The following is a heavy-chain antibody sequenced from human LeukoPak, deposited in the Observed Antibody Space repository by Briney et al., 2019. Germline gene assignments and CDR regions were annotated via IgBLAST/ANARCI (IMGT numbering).Heavy chain of an antibody. V-gene: IGHV3-73*01. D-gene: IGHD4-17*01. J-gene: IGHJ5*02. CDR3: TRHGYGDGPP. Sequence: GGSLRLSCAASGFTFSGSAMHWVRQASGKGLEWVGRIRSKAYSYATAYAASVKGRFTISRDDSKNTAYLQMNSLKTEDTAVYYCTRHGYGDGPPWGQGTLVTVSS. CDR1: GFTFSGSA. CDR2: IRSKAYSYAT.